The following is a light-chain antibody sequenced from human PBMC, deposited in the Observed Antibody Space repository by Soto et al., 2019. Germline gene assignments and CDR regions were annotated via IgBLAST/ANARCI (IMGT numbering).Light chain of an antibody. J-gene: IGKJ5*01. Sequence: EIVLTQSPATLSLSPGERATLSCRASQSVSSYLAWYQQKHGEAPRILIYDASYRATGITARFSGSGSGTDVTLTISSLEPEDFAVYYCQQRSNWPPITFGQGTRLEIK. CDR3: QQRSNWPPIT. CDR2: DAS. CDR1: QSVSSY. V-gene: IGKV3-11*01.